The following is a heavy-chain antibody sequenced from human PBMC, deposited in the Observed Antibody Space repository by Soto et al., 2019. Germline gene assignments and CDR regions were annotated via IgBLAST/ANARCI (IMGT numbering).Heavy chain of an antibody. Sequence: LRLSCAASGFTFSSYAMHWVRQAPGKGLEWVAVISYDGSNKYYADSVKGRFTISRDNSKNTLYLQMNSLRAEDTAVYYCAREIGYCSGGSCYSDYWGQGTLVTVSS. CDR3: AREIGYCSGGSCYSDY. V-gene: IGHV3-30-3*01. D-gene: IGHD2-15*01. CDR1: GFTFSSYA. J-gene: IGHJ4*02. CDR2: ISYDGSNK.